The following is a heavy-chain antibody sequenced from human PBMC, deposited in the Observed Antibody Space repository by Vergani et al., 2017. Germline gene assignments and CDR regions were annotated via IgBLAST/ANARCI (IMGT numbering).Heavy chain of an antibody. Sequence: EVQLVESGGGLVQPGGSLRLSCAASGFSLSRFWMSWVRQAPEKGLEWVAHISPDGSATSYVDSVKGRFTISRDNTKNSLSLQMSGLRVEDTAVYYCARDRVDIVATTTYYYYYYGMDVWGQGTTVTVSS. V-gene: IGHV3-7*01. J-gene: IGHJ6*02. CDR1: GFSLSRFW. CDR3: ARDRVDIVATTTYYYYYYGMDV. CDR2: ISPDGSAT. D-gene: IGHD5-12*01.